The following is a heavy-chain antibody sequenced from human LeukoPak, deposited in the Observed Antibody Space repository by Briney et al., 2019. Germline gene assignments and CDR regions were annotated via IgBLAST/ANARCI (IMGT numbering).Heavy chain of an antibody. CDR2: IWYDGSNK. CDR1: GFTFSSYG. V-gene: IGHV3-33*01. J-gene: IGHJ4*02. Sequence: GGSLRLSCAASGFTFSSYGMHWVRQAPGKGLEWVAVIWYDGSNKYYADSVKGRFTISRDNSKNTLYLQMSSLRAEDTAVYYCARDPHPRYCSSTSCYRGRGYFDYWGQGTLVTVSS. CDR3: ARDPHPRYCSSTSCYRGRGYFDY. D-gene: IGHD2-2*02.